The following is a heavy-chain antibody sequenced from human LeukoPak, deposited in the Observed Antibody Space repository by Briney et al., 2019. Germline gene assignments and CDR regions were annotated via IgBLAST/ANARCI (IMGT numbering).Heavy chain of an antibody. CDR1: GGTFSSYA. J-gene: IGHJ4*02. D-gene: IGHD3-22*01. CDR2: IIPIFGTA. V-gene: IGHV1-69*13. CDR3: ARGRYYYDSSDLYYLDY. Sequence: SVKVSCKASGGTFSSYAISWVRQAPGQGLEWMGGIIPIFGTANYAQKFQGRVMITADESTSTAYMELSSLRSEDTAVYYCARGRYYYDSSDLYYLDYWGQGTLVTVSS.